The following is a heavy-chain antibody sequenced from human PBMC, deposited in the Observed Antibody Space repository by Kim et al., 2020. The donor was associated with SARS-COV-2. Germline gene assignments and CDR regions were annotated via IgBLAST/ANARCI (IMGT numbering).Heavy chain of an antibody. CDR3: ARVVPMVRGIIVNYYAMDV. J-gene: IGHJ6*04. CDR2: VSHDGSKK. CDR1: GFTFSSYD. V-gene: IGHV3-30*03. Sequence: GGSLRLSCAASGFTFSSYDIHWVRQAPGKGLEWVALVSHDGSKKYHADSVKGRFTISRDNSKKTLYLQMNSLRHEDTAVYYCARVVPMVRGIIVNYYAMDVWGDGTTVTVSS. D-gene: IGHD3-10*01.